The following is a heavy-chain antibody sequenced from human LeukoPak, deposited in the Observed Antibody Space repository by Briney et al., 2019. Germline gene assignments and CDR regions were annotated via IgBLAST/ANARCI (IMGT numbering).Heavy chain of an antibody. Sequence: PGGSLRLSCAASGFTYSSYEMNWVRQAPGKGLEWVSYISSSGSTIYYADSVKGRFTISRDNAKNSLYLQMNGLRAEDTAVYYCARLSGGFDWRRWGQGTLVTVSS. CDR1: GFTYSSYE. CDR2: ISSSGSTI. D-gene: IGHD3-9*01. J-gene: IGHJ4*02. CDR3: ARLSGGFDWRR. V-gene: IGHV3-48*03.